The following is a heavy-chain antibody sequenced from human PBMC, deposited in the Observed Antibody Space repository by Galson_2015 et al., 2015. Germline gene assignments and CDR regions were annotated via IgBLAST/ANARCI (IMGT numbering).Heavy chain of an antibody. CDR1: GYTFTNYA. CDR2: VNTGTGDT. J-gene: IGHJ4*02. Sequence: SVKVSCKASGYTFTNYAIHWVRQAPGQRLEWMGWVNTGTGDTRCSQRFQGRVTITRDTSANMAYVELNSLLSEDTAVYYCARKTKGEPHPLDYWGQGTLVTVSS. D-gene: IGHD1-14*01. CDR3: ARKTKGEPHPLDY. V-gene: IGHV1-3*04.